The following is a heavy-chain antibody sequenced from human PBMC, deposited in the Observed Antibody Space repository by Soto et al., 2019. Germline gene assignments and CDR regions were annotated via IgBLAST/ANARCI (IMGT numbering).Heavy chain of an antibody. D-gene: IGHD3-22*01. V-gene: IGHV4-59*01. CDR1: GDSINSGY. J-gene: IGHJ5*02. CDR3: SRAVYDSGGFGVDP. Sequence: QVHLQESGPGLVKPSETLSLTCSVSGDSINSGYWTWIRRPPGRGLEWIGFMYFGGSFNYNPSLERRVLFSVDTSKNQFSLKLTSVSAAETAIYYCSRAVYDSGGFGVDPCGQGALVTVSS. CDR2: MYFGGSF.